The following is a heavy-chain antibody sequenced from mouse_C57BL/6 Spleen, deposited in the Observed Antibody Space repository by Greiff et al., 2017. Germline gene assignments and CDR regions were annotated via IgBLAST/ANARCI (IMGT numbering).Heavy chain of an antibody. Sequence: DVKLVESGGGLVKPGGSLKLSCAASGFTFSSYAMSWVRQTPEKRLEWVATISDGGSYTYYPDNVKGRFTISRDNAKNNLYLQMSHLKSEDTAMYYCARDQGTVVALYAMDYWGQGTSVTVSS. D-gene: IGHD1-1*01. J-gene: IGHJ4*01. CDR3: ARDQGTVVALYAMDY. CDR2: ISDGGSYT. V-gene: IGHV5-4*01. CDR1: GFTFSSYA.